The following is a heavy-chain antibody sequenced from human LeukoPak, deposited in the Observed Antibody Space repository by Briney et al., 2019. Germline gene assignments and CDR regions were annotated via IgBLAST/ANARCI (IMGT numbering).Heavy chain of an antibody. CDR1: GYTFANFG. CDR2: ISVYNGNT. Sequence: ASVKVSCKASGYTFANFGITWVRQAPGQGLEWMGWISVYNGNTNYAQNFRGRVTLTTDTSTSKAYMKLRSLSSDDTALYYCARTCSSSCYMVHWGQGTLVTVSS. D-gene: IGHD2-2*02. J-gene: IGHJ4*02. CDR3: ARTCSSSCYMVH. V-gene: IGHV1-18*01.